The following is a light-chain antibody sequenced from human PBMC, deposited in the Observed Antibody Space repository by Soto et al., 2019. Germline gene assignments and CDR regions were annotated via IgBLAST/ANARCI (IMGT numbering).Light chain of an antibody. CDR3: QQSTVFAWP. V-gene: IGKV1-5*03. CDR2: KAA. CDR1: DNIVHW. Sequence: DIRMTQSPSTLSASVGDRVAITCRASDNIVHWVASYQQKPGKAPKLLIYKAANLADEVPSRFAGSGSGTDFAITITRLQPDAFETYYCQQSTVFAWPFGHGNKVQV. J-gene: IGKJ1*01.